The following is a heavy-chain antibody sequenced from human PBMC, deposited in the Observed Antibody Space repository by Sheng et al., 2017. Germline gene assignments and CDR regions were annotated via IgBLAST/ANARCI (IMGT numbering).Heavy chain of an antibody. J-gene: IGHJ4*02. CDR3: ARLSGAAAAHFDY. CDR1: GFTVSSNY. Sequence: EVQLVESGGGLVQPGGSLRLSCAASGFTVSSNYMSWVRQAPGKGLEWVSVIYSGGSTYYADSVKGRFTISRDNSKNTLYIQMNSLRGEDTAVYYCARLSGAAAAHFDYWGQGTLVTVSS. D-gene: IGHD6-13*01. V-gene: IGHV3-66*02. CDR2: IYSGGST.